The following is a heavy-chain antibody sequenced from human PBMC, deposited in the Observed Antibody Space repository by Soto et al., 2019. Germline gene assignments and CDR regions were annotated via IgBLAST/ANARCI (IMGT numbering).Heavy chain of an antibody. Sequence: SVKVSCKASGGTFSSYAISWVRQAPGQGLEWMGGIIPIFGTANYAQKFQGRVTITADESTSTAYMELSSLRSEDTAVYYCGRNYDSSGYSFDYWGQGTLVTVSS. D-gene: IGHD3-22*01. J-gene: IGHJ4*02. V-gene: IGHV1-69*13. CDR2: IIPIFGTA. CDR3: GRNYDSSGYSFDY. CDR1: GGTFSSYA.